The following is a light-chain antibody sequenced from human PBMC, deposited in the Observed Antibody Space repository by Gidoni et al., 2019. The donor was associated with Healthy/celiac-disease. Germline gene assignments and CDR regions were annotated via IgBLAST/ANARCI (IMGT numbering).Light chain of an antibody. V-gene: IGKV3-20*01. Sequence: LSCRASQSVSSSYLAWYQQKPGQAPRLLIYGASSRATGIPDRFSGSGSGTDFTLTISRLEPEDFAVYYCQQYGSSPFTFGPGTKVDIK. CDR1: QSVSSSY. CDR3: QQYGSSPFT. CDR2: GAS. J-gene: IGKJ3*01.